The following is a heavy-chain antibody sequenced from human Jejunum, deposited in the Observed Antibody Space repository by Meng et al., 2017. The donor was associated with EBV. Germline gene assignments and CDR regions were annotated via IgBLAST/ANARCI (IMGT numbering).Heavy chain of an antibody. J-gene: IGHJ4*02. D-gene: IGHD2-15*01. CDR3: ARIYGGCSGGTCYPAPPDY. V-gene: IGHV3-30*03. CDR1: GFTFSSNG. CDR2: ISYDGSNT. Sequence: QVQLVESGGGVVQPGRSLRVSCAAPGFTFSSNGVHWVRQAPGKGLEWVAVISYDGSNTYYADSVKGRFTISRDISKNTLYLQMNSLRGEDTAVYYCARIYGGCSGGTCYPAPPDYWGLGTLVTVSS.